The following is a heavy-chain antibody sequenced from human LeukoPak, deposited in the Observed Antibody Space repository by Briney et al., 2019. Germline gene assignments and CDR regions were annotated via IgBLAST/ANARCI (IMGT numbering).Heavy chain of an antibody. CDR3: ARDQDYYGSGSYGPDH. CDR1: GGSISSGGYY. J-gene: IGHJ4*02. CDR2: IYHSGST. Sequence: PSQTLSLTCTVSGGSISSGGYYWSWIRQPPGKGLEWIGYIYHSGSTYYNPSLKSRVTTSVDTSKNQFSLRLRSVTAADTAVYYCARDQDYYGSGSYGPDHWGQGTLVIVSS. D-gene: IGHD3-10*01. V-gene: IGHV4-30-2*01.